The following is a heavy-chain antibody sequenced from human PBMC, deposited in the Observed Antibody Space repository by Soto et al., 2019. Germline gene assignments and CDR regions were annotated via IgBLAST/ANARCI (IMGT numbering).Heavy chain of an antibody. Sequence: AASVKVSCKASGGTFSSYTISWVRQAPGQGLEWMGRIIPILGIANYAQKFQGRVTITADKSTSTAYMELSSLRSEDTAVYYCARDPLEGGNFDYWGQGTLVTVSS. CDR2: IIPILGIA. J-gene: IGHJ4*02. V-gene: IGHV1-69*04. CDR1: GGTFSSYT. CDR3: ARDPLEGGNFDY.